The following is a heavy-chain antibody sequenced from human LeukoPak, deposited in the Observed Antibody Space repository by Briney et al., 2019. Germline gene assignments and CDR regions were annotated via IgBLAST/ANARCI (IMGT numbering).Heavy chain of an antibody. CDR3: ARGGFYCGGDCYVDY. CDR2: INHSGST. Sequence: SETQSLTCAVYGGSFIPYYWSWIRQPPGKGLEWIGEINHSGSTNYNPSLKSRVTISVDTSKNQFSLKLSSVTAADTAVYYCARGGFYCGGDCYVDYWGQGTLVTVSS. D-gene: IGHD2-21*02. V-gene: IGHV4-34*01. J-gene: IGHJ4*02. CDR1: GGSFIPYY.